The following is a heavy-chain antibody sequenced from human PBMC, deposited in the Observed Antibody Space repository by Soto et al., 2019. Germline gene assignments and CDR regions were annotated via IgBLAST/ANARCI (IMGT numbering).Heavy chain of an antibody. CDR1: GYTFTNYG. J-gene: IGHJ5*02. CDR2: ISAYNGNT. V-gene: IGHV1-18*01. Sequence: GASVKVSCKASGYTFTNYGLTWVRQAPGQGLEWMGWISAYNGNTDYAQKLQGRVTMTTDTSTSTAYMELGNLRSNDTAVYYCARAVSRDKWLDPWGQGTLVTVSS. CDR3: ARAVSRDKWLDP. D-gene: IGHD6-19*01.